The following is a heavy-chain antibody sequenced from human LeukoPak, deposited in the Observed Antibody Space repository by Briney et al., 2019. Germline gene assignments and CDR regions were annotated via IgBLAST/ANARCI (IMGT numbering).Heavy chain of an antibody. V-gene: IGHV4-34*01. Sequence: PSETLSVTCAVCGWSFSGYYLSWMRQPPGKGLEWMGVINHNGSTKYNPSLLSGVTITVDTSKTQYPLMLSSVAAATTAVYYGAGTSMVRGAIVYWGQGTLVTVSS. J-gene: IGHJ4*02. CDR1: GWSFSGYY. D-gene: IGHD3-10*01. CDR2: INHNGST. CDR3: AGTSMVRGAIVY.